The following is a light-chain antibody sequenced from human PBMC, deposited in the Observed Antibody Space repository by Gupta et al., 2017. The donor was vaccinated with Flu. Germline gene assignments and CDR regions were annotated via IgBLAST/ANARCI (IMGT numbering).Light chain of an antibody. J-gene: IGLJ1*01. CDR2: PND. CDR3: AAWDDSLNDPYV. CDR1: SSNIGSNT. Sequence: SVLPHPPSASATPGQRVTISCSGSSSNIGSNTVNWYQQLPGTAPKLLIYPNDQRPSGVPDRFSGSKSGTSASLTISGLQSEDEADYYCAAWDDSLNDPYVFGTGTKVTVL. V-gene: IGLV1-44*01.